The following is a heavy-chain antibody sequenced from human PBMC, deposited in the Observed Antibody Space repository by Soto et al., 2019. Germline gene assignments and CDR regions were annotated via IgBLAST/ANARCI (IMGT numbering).Heavy chain of an antibody. D-gene: IGHD1-1*01. J-gene: IGHJ6*03. CDR3: ARSGRNDAAYYYYYYMDV. Sequence: GGSLRLSCAASGFTFSSYWMSWVRQAPGKGLEWVANIKQDGSEKYYVDFVKGRFTISRDNAKNSLYLQMNSLRAEDTAVYYCARSGRNDAAYYYYYYMDVWGKGTTVTVSS. V-gene: IGHV3-7*01. CDR2: IKQDGSEK. CDR1: GFTFSSYW.